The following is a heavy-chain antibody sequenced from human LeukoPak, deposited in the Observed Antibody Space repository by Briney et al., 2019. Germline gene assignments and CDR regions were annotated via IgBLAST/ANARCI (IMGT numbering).Heavy chain of an antibody. J-gene: IGHJ4*02. Sequence: PSETLSLTCAVYGGSFSGYYWSWTRQPPGKGLEWIGEINHSGSTNYNPSLKSRVTISVDTSKNQFSLKLSSVTAADTAVYYCAREGSSSWVDYWGQGTLVTVSS. CDR3: AREGSSSWVDY. D-gene: IGHD6-13*01. V-gene: IGHV4-34*01. CDR1: GGSFSGYY. CDR2: INHSGST.